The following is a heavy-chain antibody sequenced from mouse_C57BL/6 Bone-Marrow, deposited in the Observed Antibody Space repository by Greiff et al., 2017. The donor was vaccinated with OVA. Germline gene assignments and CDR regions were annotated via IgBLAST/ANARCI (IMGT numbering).Heavy chain of an antibody. Sequence: DVKLVESGGGLVKPGGSLKLSCAASGFTFSSYTMSWVRQTPEKRLEWVATISGGGGNTYYPDSVKGRFTISRDNAKNTLYLQMSSLRSEDTALYYCARHGDDGPCFDVWGTGTTVTVSS. J-gene: IGHJ1*03. CDR3: ARHGDDGPCFDV. CDR2: ISGGGGNT. CDR1: GFTFSSYT. D-gene: IGHD2-3*01. V-gene: IGHV5-9*01.